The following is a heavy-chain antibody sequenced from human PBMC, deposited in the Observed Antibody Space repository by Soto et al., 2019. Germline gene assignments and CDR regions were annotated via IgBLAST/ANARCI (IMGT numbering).Heavy chain of an antibody. CDR2: INSDGSTT. CDR1: GFTFSSCW. J-gene: IGHJ4*02. D-gene: IGHD3-10*01. Sequence: EVQLVESGGGLVQPVGSLRLSCAASGFTFSSCWMHWVRQAPGKGLVWVSRINSDGSTTSYTDSVKGRFTISRDNAKNTLYLQMNSLRAEDTAVYYCARVGYGSGSYHFDYWGQGTLVTVSS. CDR3: ARVGYGSGSYHFDY. V-gene: IGHV3-74*01.